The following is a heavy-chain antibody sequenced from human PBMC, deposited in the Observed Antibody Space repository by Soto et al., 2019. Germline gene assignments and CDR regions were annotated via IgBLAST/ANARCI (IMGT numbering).Heavy chain of an antibody. J-gene: IGHJ4*02. Sequence: VQLVQSGAEVKKPGSSVKVSCKASGGTFSNYPFIWVRQAPGQGLDWMGGIIPIFGTTAYGQRFQGRVTITADESTTTAYMELSSLRSDDTAVYYCARGLYCGGGCYSHFDYWGQGTLVTVSS. CDR1: GGTFSNYP. CDR2: IIPIFGTT. CDR3: ARGLYCGGGCYSHFDY. V-gene: IGHV1-69*01. D-gene: IGHD2-21*02.